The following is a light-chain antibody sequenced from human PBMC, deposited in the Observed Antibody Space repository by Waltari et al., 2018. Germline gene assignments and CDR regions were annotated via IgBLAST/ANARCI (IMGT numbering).Light chain of an antibody. Sequence: DIQMTQSPSTLSASVGDRVTITCRASQSISDWVAWSQHKPGNAPNLLIYEASSLESGVPSRFSGCGSGAEFTLTISSLQPDDFATYYCQHYNIYPVMFGQGTRLEIK. CDR1: QSISDW. CDR3: QHYNIYPVM. J-gene: IGKJ5*01. CDR2: EAS. V-gene: IGKV1-5*03.